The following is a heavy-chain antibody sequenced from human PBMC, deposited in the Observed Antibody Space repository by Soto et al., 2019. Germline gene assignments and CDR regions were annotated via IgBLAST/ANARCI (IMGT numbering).Heavy chain of an antibody. CDR1: DDSSSSYK. D-gene: IGHD3-10*02. J-gene: IGHJ6*02. CDR2: IDSSGGT. Sequence: QVQLQESGPGLVKPSETLSLTCTVSDDSSSSYKWSLIRQPPGSSMEWIGYIDSSGGTSYNPSLQRRVTISVVTCTKQISLKMSSVTAAATAVYYCVRQVFGRLHGLVDVWGQGTTVTVSS. CDR3: VRQVFGRLHGLVDV. V-gene: IGHV4-59*08.